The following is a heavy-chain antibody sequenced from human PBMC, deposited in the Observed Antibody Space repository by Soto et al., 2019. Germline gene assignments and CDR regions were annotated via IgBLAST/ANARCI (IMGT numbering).Heavy chain of an antibody. Sequence: SATLSLTCTVSGGSISSGGYSWNWIRQHPGKGLEWIGYIYYSGNTYYNPSLKIRVTISVDTSKNQSSLKLSSVTAADTAVYYCAREGGRGVAARKNWCDPWGQGTLVTVSS. D-gene: IGHD6-13*01. CDR3: AREGGRGVAARKNWCDP. CDR1: GGSISSGGYS. CDR2: IYYSGNT. J-gene: IGHJ5*02. V-gene: IGHV4-31*03.